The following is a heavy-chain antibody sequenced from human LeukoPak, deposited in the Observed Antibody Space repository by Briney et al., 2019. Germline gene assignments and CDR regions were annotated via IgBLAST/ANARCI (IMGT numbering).Heavy chain of an antibody. CDR3: ARDKDYGDPSGFDY. D-gene: IGHD4-17*01. J-gene: IGHJ4*02. CDR1: GGSISSYY. Sequence: SETLSLTCKAAGGSISSYYWSCIRQPPGNRLKWTWYIYCSGSTNYNPSLKSRVTISVDTSNNHFSLKLSSVTAADTAVYYCARDKDYGDPSGFDYWGQGALVTVSS. V-gene: IGHV4-59*08. CDR2: IYCSGST.